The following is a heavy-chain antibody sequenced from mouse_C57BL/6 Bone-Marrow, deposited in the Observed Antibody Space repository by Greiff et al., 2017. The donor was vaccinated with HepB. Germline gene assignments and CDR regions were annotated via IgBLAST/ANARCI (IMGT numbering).Heavy chain of an antibody. V-gene: IGHV5-4*01. Sequence: EVQRVESGGGLVKPGGSLKLSCAASGFTFSSYAMSWVRQTPEKRLEWVATISDGGSNTYYPDNVKGRFTISRDTDKNNLYLQMSHLKSEDTAMYYCARDRGYDYDHYLDYWGQGTTLTVSS. CDR2: ISDGGSNT. CDR1: GFTFSSYA. CDR3: ARDRGYDYDHYLDY. J-gene: IGHJ2*01. D-gene: IGHD2-4*01.